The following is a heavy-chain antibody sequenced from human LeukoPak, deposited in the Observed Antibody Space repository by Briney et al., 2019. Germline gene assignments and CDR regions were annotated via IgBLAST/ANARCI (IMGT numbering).Heavy chain of an antibody. D-gene: IGHD3-22*01. J-gene: IGHJ4*02. CDR1: GFTFSSYG. CDR2: ISYDGSNK. Sequence: GRSLRLSCAASGFTFSSYGMHWVRQAPGKGLEWVAVISYDGSNKYYADSAKGRFTISRDNSKNTLYLQMNRLRAEDTAVYYCAKSTASGYSNDYWGQGTLVTVSS. CDR3: AKSTASGYSNDY. V-gene: IGHV3-30*18.